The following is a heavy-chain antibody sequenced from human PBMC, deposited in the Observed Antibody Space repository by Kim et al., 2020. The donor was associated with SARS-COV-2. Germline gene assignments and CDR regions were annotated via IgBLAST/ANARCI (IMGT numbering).Heavy chain of an antibody. CDR2: VYNSGSA. J-gene: IGHJ4*02. Sequence: SETLSLTCTVSSGSISATFNYWAWIRQSPGKGLEWIGTVYNSGSASYNPPLESRVAISIDTSKSQFSLTLNSVSASDTAVNYCARVRGRGPFDSWGQG. V-gene: IGHV4-39*01. D-gene: IGHD3-10*01. CDR3: ARVRGRGPFDS. CDR1: SGSISATFNY.